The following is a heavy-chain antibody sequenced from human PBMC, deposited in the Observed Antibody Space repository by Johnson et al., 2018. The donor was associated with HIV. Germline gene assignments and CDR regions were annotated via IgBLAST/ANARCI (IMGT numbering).Heavy chain of an antibody. J-gene: IGHJ3*02. CDR1: GFTFSSYD. Sequence: VQLVESGGGLVQPGGSLRLSCAASGFTFSSYDMHWVRQATGKGLEWVSAIGTAGDTYYPGSVKGRFTISRENAKNTLYLQMNSLRAEDTAVYYCARAGKTVTFDIWGHGTVVTVAS. D-gene: IGHD1-14*01. CDR3: ARAGKTVTFDI. CDR2: IGTAGDT. V-gene: IGHV3-13*01.